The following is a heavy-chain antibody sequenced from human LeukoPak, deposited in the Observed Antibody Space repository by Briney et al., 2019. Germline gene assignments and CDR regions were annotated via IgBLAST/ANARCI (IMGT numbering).Heavy chain of an antibody. CDR3: ARDIELST. V-gene: IGHV3-23*01. CDR2: LTDSGDAT. D-gene: IGHD5-12*01. Sequence: QPGGSLRLSCAVSGFTFSHYAMSWVRQAPGTGLEWVGSLTDSGDATYYADSVRGRFTISRDNSKNTLSLQMNSLRVEDTAIYYCARDIELSTWGLGTLVTVSS. CDR1: GFTFSHYA. J-gene: IGHJ3*01.